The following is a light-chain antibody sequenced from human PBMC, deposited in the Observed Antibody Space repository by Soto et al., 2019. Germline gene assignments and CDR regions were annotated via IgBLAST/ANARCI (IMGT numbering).Light chain of an antibody. J-gene: IGLJ3*02. CDR2: EVT. V-gene: IGLV2-14*01. Sequence: QSVLTQPASVSGSPGQSITISCTGTSRDVGGYSYVSWYQQHPGKAPKLIIYEVTNRPSGVSNRFSGSKSGNTASLTISGLQAEDEADYYCNSYTTSSTLVFGGGTKLTVL. CDR1: SRDVGGYSY. CDR3: NSYTTSSTLV.